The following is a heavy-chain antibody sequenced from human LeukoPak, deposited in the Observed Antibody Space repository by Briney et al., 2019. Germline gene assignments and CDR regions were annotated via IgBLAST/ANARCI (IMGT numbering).Heavy chain of an antibody. J-gene: IGHJ6*03. CDR3: ARSGSYSNYYYYYYMDV. Sequence: GSLRLSCAASGFTFSRYWMSWIRQPPGKGLEWIGYIYYSGSTNYNPSLKSRVTISVDTSKNQFSLKLSSVTAADTAVYYCARSGSYSNYYYYYYMDVWGKGTTVTISS. V-gene: IGHV4-59*01. D-gene: IGHD1-26*01. CDR2: IYYSGST. CDR1: GFTFSRYW.